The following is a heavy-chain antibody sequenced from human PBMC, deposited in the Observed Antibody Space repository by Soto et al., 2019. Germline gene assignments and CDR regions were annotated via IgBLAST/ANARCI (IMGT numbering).Heavy chain of an antibody. CDR1: GYTFTGYY. CDR3: ARHLPQDYYYDMDV. CDR2: INPNSGGT. Sequence: ASVKVSCKASGYTFTGYYMHWVRQAPGQGLEWMGWINPNSGGTNYAQKFQGWVTMTRDTSISTAYMELSRLRSDDTAVYYCARHLPQDYYYDMDVWGKGTSVTVSS. J-gene: IGHJ6*04. V-gene: IGHV1-2*04.